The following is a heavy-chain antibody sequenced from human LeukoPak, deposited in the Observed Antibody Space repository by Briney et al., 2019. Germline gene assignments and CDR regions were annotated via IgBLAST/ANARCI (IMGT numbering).Heavy chain of an antibody. CDR2: IYYSGST. CDR3: ARDQSRSSGPLDP. CDR1: GGSISSSSYY. J-gene: IGHJ5*02. Sequence: SETLSLTCTVSGGSISSSSYYWGWIRQPPGKGLEWIGSIYYSGSTYYNPSLKSRVTISVDTSKNQFSLKLSSVTAADTAVYYCARDQSRSSGPLDPWGQGTLVTVSS. V-gene: IGHV4-39*07. D-gene: IGHD6-19*01.